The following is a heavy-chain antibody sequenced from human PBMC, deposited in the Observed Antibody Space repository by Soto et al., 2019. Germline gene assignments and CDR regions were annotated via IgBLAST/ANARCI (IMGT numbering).Heavy chain of an antibody. D-gene: IGHD3-22*01. CDR1: GGSFSGYY. Sequence: PSETLSLTCAVYGGSFSGYYWSWIRQPPGKGLEWIGEISHSGSTNYNPSLKSRVTISVDRSKNRFSLNLNSVTAADTAVYYCARANRPITMTYLNWFDPWGQGTLVTVSS. CDR2: ISHSGST. CDR3: ARANRPITMTYLNWFDP. V-gene: IGHV4-34*01. J-gene: IGHJ5*02.